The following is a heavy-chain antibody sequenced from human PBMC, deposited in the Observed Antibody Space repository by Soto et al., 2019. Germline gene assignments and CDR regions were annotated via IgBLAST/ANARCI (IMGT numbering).Heavy chain of an antibody. CDR2: ISGSGGST. CDR1: GFTFSSYA. CDR3: AKARSDSSSYYYYYMDV. J-gene: IGHJ6*03. D-gene: IGHD6-6*01. V-gene: IGHV3-23*01. Sequence: GGSLRLSCAASGFTFSSYAMSWVRQAPGKGLEWVSAISGSGGSTYYADSVKGRFTISRDNSKNTLYLQMNSLRAEDTAVYYCAKARSDSSSYYYYYMDVWGKGTTVTVSS.